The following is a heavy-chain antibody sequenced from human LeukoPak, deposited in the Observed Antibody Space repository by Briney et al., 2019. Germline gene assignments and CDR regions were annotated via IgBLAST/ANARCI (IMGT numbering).Heavy chain of an antibody. CDR1: GFTLSSNW. Sequence: PGGSLRLSCAASGFTLSSNWMSWVRQAPGXGLEWVAHIKEDGSEKHYVDSVKGRFTISRDNAKNSLYLQMNSLRAEDTAVYYCARPHCSGGTCFDYWGQGTLVTVSS. D-gene: IGHD2-15*01. V-gene: IGHV3-7*04. J-gene: IGHJ4*02. CDR2: IKEDGSEK. CDR3: ARPHCSGGTCFDY.